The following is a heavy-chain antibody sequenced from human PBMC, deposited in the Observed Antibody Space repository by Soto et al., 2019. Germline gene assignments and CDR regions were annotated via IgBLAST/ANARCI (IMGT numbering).Heavy chain of an antibody. V-gene: IGHV1-69*13. J-gene: IGHJ4*02. CDR3: AVSGGYSYGEIDY. CDR2: IIPIFGTA. Sequence: EASVKVSCKASGGTFSSYAISWVRQAPGQGLEWMGGIIPIFGTANYAQKFQGRVTITADESTSTAYMELSSLRSEDTAVYYCAVSGGYSYGEIDYWGQGTLVTVS. D-gene: IGHD5-18*01. CDR1: GGTFSSYA.